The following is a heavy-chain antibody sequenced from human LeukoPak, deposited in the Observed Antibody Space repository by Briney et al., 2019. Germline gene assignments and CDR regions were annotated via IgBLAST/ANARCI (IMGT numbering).Heavy chain of an antibody. CDR1: GYTLTELS. J-gene: IGHJ2*01. CDR2: FDPEDGET. Sequence: ASVTVSCKVSGYTLTELSMHWVRQAPGKGLEWMGGFDPEDGETIYAQKFQGRVTMTEDTSTDTAYMELSSLRSEDTAVYYCATGLHGDYTLDWYFDLWGRGTLVTVSS. D-gene: IGHD4-17*01. V-gene: IGHV1-24*01. CDR3: ATGLHGDYTLDWYFDL.